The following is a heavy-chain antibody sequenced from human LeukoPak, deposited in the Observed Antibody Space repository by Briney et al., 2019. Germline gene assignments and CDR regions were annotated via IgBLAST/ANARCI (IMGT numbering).Heavy chain of an antibody. CDR2: MNPNSGNT. CDR3: ARDIAARRAFDY. Sequence: GASVTVSCKASGYTFTSYDINWVRQATGQGLEWMGWMNPNSGNTGYAQKFQGRVTMTRNTSISTAYMELSSLRSEDTAVYYCARDIAARRAFDYWGQGTLVTVSS. J-gene: IGHJ4*02. V-gene: IGHV1-8*01. D-gene: IGHD6-6*01. CDR1: GYTFTSYD.